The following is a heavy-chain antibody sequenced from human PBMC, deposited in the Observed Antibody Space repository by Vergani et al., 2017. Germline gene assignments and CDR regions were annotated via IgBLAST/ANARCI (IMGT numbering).Heavy chain of an antibody. J-gene: IGHJ4*02. Sequence: QVQLQQWGAGLLKPSETLSLTCAVYGGSFSGYYWSWIRQPPGKGLEWIGYIYYSGSTYYNPSLKSRVTISVDTSKNQFSLKLSSVTAADTAVYYCARAPDYARWGQGTLVTVSS. V-gene: IGHV4-34*01. CDR1: GGSFSGYY. CDR3: ARAPDYAR. D-gene: IGHD4-17*01. CDR2: IYYSGST.